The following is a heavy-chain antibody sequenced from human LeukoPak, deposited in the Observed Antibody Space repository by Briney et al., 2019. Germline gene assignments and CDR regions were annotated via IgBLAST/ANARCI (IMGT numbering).Heavy chain of an antibody. V-gene: IGHV4-39*07. D-gene: IGHD1-14*01. J-gene: IGHJ4*02. CDR3: ARTPRGPNRYYFDY. CDR2: IYYSGST. CDR1: GGSISSSDYY. Sequence: SETLSLTCTVSGGSISSSDYYWGWIRQPPGKGLEWIGNIYYSGSTYYNPSLKSRVTISVDTSKNQFFLKLSSVTAADTAVYYCARTPRGPNRYYFDYWGQGTLVTVSS.